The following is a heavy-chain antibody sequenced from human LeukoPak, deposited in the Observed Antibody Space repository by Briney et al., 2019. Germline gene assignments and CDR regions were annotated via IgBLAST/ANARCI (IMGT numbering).Heavy chain of an antibody. J-gene: IGHJ4*02. V-gene: IGHV3-48*03. D-gene: IGHD5-18*01. CDR3: ARDLYSYGPFDY. CDR2: ISSSGSTI. CDR1: GFTFSSYE. Sequence: PGGSLRLSCAASGFTFSSYEMNWVRQAPGKGLEWVSYISSSGSTIYYADSVKGRFTISRDNAKNSLYLQMNSLRVEDTAVYYCARDLYSYGPFDYWGQGTLVTVSS.